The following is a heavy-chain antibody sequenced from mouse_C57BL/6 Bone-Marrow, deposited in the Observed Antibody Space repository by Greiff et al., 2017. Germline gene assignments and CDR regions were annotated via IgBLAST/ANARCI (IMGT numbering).Heavy chain of an antibody. CDR2: ISDGGSYT. CDR3: ARYYYGSSRWYFDV. Sequence: EVKVVESGGGLVKPGGSLKLSCAASGFTFSSYAMSWVRQTPEKRLEWVATISDGGSYTYYPDHVKGRFTISSDNAKNNLYLQMSHLKSEDTAMYYCARYYYGSSRWYFDVWGTGTTVTVSS. V-gene: IGHV5-4*03. J-gene: IGHJ1*03. CDR1: GFTFSSYA. D-gene: IGHD1-1*01.